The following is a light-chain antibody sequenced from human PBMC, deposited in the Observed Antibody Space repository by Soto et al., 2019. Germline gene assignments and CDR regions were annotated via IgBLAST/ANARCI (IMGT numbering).Light chain of an antibody. Sequence: QSALTQPASVSGSPGQSITISCTGTSSDVGGYNYVSWYQQHTGKAPKLMIYEVSNRPSGVSNRFSGSKSGNTASLTISGRQAEDEADYYCISYTSSSTHVVFGGGTKLTVL. V-gene: IGLV2-14*01. J-gene: IGLJ2*01. CDR2: EVS. CDR3: ISYTSSSTHVV. CDR1: SSDVGGYNY.